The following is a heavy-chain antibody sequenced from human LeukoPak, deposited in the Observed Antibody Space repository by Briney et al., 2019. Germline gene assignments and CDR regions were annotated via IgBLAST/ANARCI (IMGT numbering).Heavy chain of an antibody. Sequence: SETLSLICTVSGGSISSYYWSWIRQPPGKGLECIGNIYYSGSTNYNPSLKSRVPISVDTSKNQFSLKLSSVTAADTAVYYCARGVGATINAFDYWGQGTLVTVSS. CDR1: GGSISSYY. D-gene: IGHD1-26*01. J-gene: IGHJ4*02. CDR2: IYYSGST. V-gene: IGHV4-59*13. CDR3: ARGVGATINAFDY.